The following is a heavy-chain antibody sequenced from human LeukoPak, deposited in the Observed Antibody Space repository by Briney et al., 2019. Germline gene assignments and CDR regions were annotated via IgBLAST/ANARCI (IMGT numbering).Heavy chain of an antibody. V-gene: IGHV4-38-2*02. D-gene: IGHD6-13*01. CDR1: DYSISSGFF. Sequence: SETLSLTCTVSDYSISSGFFWGWIRQPPGKGLEWIGSIYYSGSTYYNPSLKSRVTISVDTSKNQFSLKLSSVTAADTAVYYCARDNPIAAALGDYWGQGTLVTVSS. J-gene: IGHJ4*02. CDR3: ARDNPIAAALGDY. CDR2: IYYSGST.